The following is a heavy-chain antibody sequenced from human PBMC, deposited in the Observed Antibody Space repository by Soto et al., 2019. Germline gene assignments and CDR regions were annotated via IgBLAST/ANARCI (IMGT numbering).Heavy chain of an antibody. J-gene: IGHJ4*02. CDR1: GYTFPSYA. Sequence: ASVKVSCKASGYTFPSYAMHWVRQAPGQRLEWMGWINAGNGNTKYSQKFQGRVTITRDTSASTAYMELSSLRSEDTDVYYCARVLTPADYWGQGTLVTVSS. CDR3: ARVLTPADY. CDR2: INAGNGNT. V-gene: IGHV1-3*01.